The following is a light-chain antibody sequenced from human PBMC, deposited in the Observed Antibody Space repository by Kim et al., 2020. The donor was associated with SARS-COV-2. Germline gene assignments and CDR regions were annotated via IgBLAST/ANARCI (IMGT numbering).Light chain of an antibody. CDR2: INSDGSH. J-gene: IGLJ3*02. CDR3: QTWGTGIG. V-gene: IGLV4-69*01. CDR1: SGHSGYD. Sequence: GASVKPTCTLSSGHSGYDIAVHQQQPEKGPRYLMKINSDGSHSKGNGIPDRFSSSSSGAERYLTISSLQSEAEADYYCQTWGTGIGFGGGTQLTVL.